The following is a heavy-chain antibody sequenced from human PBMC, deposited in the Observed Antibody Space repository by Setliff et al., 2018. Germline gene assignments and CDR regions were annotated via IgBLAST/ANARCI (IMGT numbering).Heavy chain of an antibody. CDR3: ARSNYDILTRNWFDP. J-gene: IGHJ5*02. CDR1: GGSISSSNW. D-gene: IGHD3-9*01. V-gene: IGHV4-4*02. CDR2: IYHSGST. Sequence: SETLSLTCAVSGGSISSSNWWSWVRQPPGKGLEWIGEIYHSGSTNYNPSLKSRVTISVDKSKNQFSLKLSSVTAADTAVYYCARSNYDILTRNWFDPWGQGTLVTVSS.